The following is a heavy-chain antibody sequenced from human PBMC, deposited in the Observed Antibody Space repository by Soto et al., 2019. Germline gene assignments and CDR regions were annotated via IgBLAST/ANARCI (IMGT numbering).Heavy chain of an antibody. V-gene: IGHV1-8*01. CDR1: GYTFTSYD. CDR3: AIGGRYFDWLLENYWYFDL. J-gene: IGHJ2*01. D-gene: IGHD3-9*01. Sequence: ASVKVSCKASGYTFTSYDINWVRQATGQGLEWMGWMNPNSGNTGYAQKFQGRVTMTRNTSISTAYMELSSLRSEDTAVYYCAIGGRYFDWLLENYWYFDLWGRGTLVTVSS. CDR2: MNPNSGNT.